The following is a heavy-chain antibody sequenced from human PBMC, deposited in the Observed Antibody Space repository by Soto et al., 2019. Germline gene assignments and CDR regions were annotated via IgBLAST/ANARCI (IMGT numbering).Heavy chain of an antibody. CDR3: ARHFISPTVTTLLDY. J-gene: IGHJ4*02. Sequence: SETLSLTCTVSGGSISSSSYYWGWIRQPPGKGLEWIGSIYYSGSTYYNPSLKSRVTISVDTSKNQFSLKLSSVTAADTAVYYCARHFISPTVTTLLDYWGQGTLVTVSS. CDR2: IYYSGST. CDR1: GGSISSSSYY. V-gene: IGHV4-39*01. D-gene: IGHD4-17*01.